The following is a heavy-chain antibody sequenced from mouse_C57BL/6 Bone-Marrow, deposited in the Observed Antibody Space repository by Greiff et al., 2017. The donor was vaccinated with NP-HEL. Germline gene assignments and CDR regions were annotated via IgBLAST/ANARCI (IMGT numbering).Heavy chain of an antibody. D-gene: IGHD2-4*01. CDR1: GYTFTSYW. V-gene: IGHV1-55*01. CDR2: IYPGSGST. Sequence: VQLQQPGAELVKPGASVKMSCKASGYTFTSYWITWVKQRPGQGLEWIGDIYPGSGSTNYNEKFKSKATLTVDTSSSTAYMQLSSLTSEDSAVYYCARRNYDYDEAWFAYWGQGTLVTVSA. J-gene: IGHJ3*01. CDR3: ARRNYDYDEAWFAY.